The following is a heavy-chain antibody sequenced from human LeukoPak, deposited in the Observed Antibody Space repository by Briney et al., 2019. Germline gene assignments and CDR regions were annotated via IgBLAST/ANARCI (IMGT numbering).Heavy chain of an antibody. CDR1: GYSISSGYY. CDR3: ARVPGSALFDY. CDR2: IYHSGST. V-gene: IGHV4-38-2*02. D-gene: IGHD1-1*01. Sequence: SETLSLTCTVSGYSISSGYYWGWIRQPPGKGLEWIGSIYHSGSTYYNPSLKSRVTISVDTSKNQFSLKLSSVTAADTAVYYCARVPGSALFDYWGQGTLVTVSS. J-gene: IGHJ4*02.